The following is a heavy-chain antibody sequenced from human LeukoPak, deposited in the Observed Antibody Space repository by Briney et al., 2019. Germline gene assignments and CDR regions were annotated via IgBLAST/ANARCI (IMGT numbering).Heavy chain of an antibody. J-gene: IGHJ4*02. CDR2: ISYDGGDM. CDR1: GFTFSSYG. CDR3: AKTSGYSTRGLDY. Sequence: PGRSLRLSCAASGFTFSSYGMHWVRQAPGKGLEWVAVISYDGGDMYYADSVKGRFTISRDNSKNTLYLQMNSLRAEDTAVYYCAKTSGYSTRGLDYWGQGTLVTVSS. V-gene: IGHV3-30*18. D-gene: IGHD3-22*01.